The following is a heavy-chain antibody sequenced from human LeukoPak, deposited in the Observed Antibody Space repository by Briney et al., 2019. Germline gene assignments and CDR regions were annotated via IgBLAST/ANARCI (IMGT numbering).Heavy chain of an antibody. CDR1: GFTFSSYA. J-gene: IGHJ2*01. V-gene: IGHV3-23*01. Sequence: GGSLRLSCAASGFTFSSYAMSWVRQAPGKGLEWVSLISNSGGGTYYADSVKGRFIISRDNSKNSVYLQMNGLRADDTAVYYCANPFYDSGSQASDFEYFDLWGRGSLVTVSS. D-gene: IGHD3-16*01. CDR3: ANPFYDSGSQASDFEYFDL. CDR2: ISNSGGGT.